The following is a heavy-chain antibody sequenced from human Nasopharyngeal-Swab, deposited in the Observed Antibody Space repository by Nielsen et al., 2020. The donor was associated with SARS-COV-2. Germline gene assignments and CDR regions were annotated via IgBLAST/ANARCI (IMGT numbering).Heavy chain of an antibody. D-gene: IGHD6-13*01. Sequence: WIRQPPGKGLEWIGSIYYSGSTYYNPSLKSRVTISVDTSKNQFSLKLSSVTAADTAVEDCARIFPYSSSWYGKYYFDYWGQGTLVTVSS. J-gene: IGHJ4*02. CDR2: IYYSGST. CDR3: ARIFPYSSSWYGKYYFDY. V-gene: IGHV4-39*01.